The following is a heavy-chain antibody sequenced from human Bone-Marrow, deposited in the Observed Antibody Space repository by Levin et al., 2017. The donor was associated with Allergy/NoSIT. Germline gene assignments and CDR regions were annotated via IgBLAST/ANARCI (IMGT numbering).Heavy chain of an antibody. CDR1: GYTFTSYD. V-gene: IGHV1-8*01. J-gene: IGHJ4*02. CDR2: MNPNSGNT. D-gene: IGHD3-10*01. Sequence: AASVKVSCKASGYTFTSYDINWVRQATGQGLEWMGWMNPNSGNTGYAQKFQGRVTMTRNTSISTAYMELSSLRSEDTAVYYCARVGIGRLWFGEAPSFDYWGQGTLVTVSS. CDR3: ARVGIGRLWFGEAPSFDY.